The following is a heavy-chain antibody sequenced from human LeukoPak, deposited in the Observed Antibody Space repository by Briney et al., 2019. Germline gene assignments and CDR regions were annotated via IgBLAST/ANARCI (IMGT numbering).Heavy chain of an antibody. Sequence: ASVKVSCKASGYTFTSYGSSWVRQAPGQGLEWMGWISAYNGNTNYAQKLQGRVTMTTDTSTSTAYMELRSLRSDDTAVYYCARGDLDSSGYYLIFDYWGQGTLVTVSS. CDR3: ARGDLDSSGYYLIFDY. J-gene: IGHJ4*02. CDR1: GYTFTSYG. D-gene: IGHD3-22*01. V-gene: IGHV1-18*01. CDR2: ISAYNGNT.